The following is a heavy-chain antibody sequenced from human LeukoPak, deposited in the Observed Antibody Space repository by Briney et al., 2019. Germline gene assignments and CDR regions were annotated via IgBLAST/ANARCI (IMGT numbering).Heavy chain of an antibody. V-gene: IGHV3-66*01. D-gene: IGHD3-10*01. CDR1: GFTVSSNY. J-gene: IGHJ4*02. Sequence: SGGSLRLSCAASGFTVSSNYMSWVRQAPGKGLEWLSVIYSGGSTYYADSVKGRFTISRDNSKNTLYLQMNSLRAEDTAVYYCARVVVVRGVVSRYFGYWGQGTLVTVSS. CDR3: ARVVVVRGVVSRYFGY. CDR2: IYSGGST.